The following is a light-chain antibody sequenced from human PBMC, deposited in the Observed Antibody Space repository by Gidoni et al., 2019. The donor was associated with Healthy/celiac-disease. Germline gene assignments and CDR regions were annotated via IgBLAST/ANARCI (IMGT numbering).Light chain of an antibody. J-gene: IGKJ2*01. Sequence: EIVLTQSPGTLSLSPGERATLSCRASQSVSSSYLAWYQQKPGQAPRLLIYGASSRATGIPDRFSGSGSRTVFTLTISRLEPEDFAVYYCQQYGSSPPAFGQGTKLEI. CDR1: QSVSSSY. CDR2: GAS. V-gene: IGKV3-20*01. CDR3: QQYGSSPPA.